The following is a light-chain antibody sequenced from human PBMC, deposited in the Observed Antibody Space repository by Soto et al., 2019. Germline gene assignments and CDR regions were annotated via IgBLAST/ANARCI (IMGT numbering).Light chain of an antibody. CDR2: DVR. CDR3: SSYTSSSTLVV. V-gene: IGLV2-14*01. CDR1: SSDVGGYNY. Sequence: QSALTQPASVSGSPGQSITISCTGTSSDVGGYNYVSWYQQHPGKAPKLMIYDVRSRPSGVSNRFSGSKSGNTASLTISGLLAEDEAEYYCSSYTSSSTLVVFGGGTKVTVL. J-gene: IGLJ2*01.